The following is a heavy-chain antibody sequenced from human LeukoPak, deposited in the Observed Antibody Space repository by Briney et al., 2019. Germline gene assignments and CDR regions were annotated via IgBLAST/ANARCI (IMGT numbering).Heavy chain of an antibody. V-gene: IGHV3-72*01. Sequence: PGGSLRLSCVASGFTFSEYYMDWVRQAPGKGLEWVARTRNKANSHSTEYAASVKGRFTISRDDSQNSLYLQMKSLKNEDTAVYYCTSCAYDYRFFENWGQGTLVTVSS. CDR2: TRNKANSHST. CDR1: GFTFSEYY. CDR3: TSCAYDYRFFEN. D-gene: IGHD5-12*01. J-gene: IGHJ4*02.